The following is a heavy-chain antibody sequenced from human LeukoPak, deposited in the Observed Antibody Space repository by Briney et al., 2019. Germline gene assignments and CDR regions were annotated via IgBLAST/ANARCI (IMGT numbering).Heavy chain of an antibody. Sequence: SETLSLTCAVYGGSFSGYYWSWIRQPPGKGLEWIGEINHSGSTNYNPSLKSRVTISVDTSKNQFSLKLSSVTAADTAVYYCARDGRTGTTPYYYYYYMDVWGKGTTVTVSS. CDR2: INHSGST. CDR3: ARDGRTGTTPYYYYYYMDV. D-gene: IGHD1-7*01. J-gene: IGHJ6*03. CDR1: GGSFSGYY. V-gene: IGHV4-34*01.